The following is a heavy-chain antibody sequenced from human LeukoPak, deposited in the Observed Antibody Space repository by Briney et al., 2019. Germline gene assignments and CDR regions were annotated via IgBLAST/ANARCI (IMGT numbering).Heavy chain of an antibody. Sequence: GGSLRLSCAASGFTFSSYAMSWVRQAPGKGLEWVSAISGSGGSTYYADSVKGRFTISRDNSKNTLYLQMNSLRVEDTAVYYCARDPLHWNDGVDDSFDIWGQGTMVTVSS. V-gene: IGHV3-23*01. D-gene: IGHD1-1*01. CDR3: ARDPLHWNDGVDDSFDI. J-gene: IGHJ3*02. CDR1: GFTFSSYA. CDR2: ISGSGGST.